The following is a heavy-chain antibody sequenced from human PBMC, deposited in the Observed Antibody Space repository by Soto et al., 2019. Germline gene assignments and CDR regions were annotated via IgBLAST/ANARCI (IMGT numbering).Heavy chain of an antibody. V-gene: IGHV3-43*01. D-gene: IGHD5-12*01. CDR2: ISWDGATT. J-gene: IGHJ4*02. Sequence: GGSLRLSCAASGFTFHDYTMHWVRQAPGKGLEWVSLISWDGATTYYADSVKGRFTISRDNSKNSLYLQMNSLRTEDTALYYCAKDGPSGKWLQFYFDFWGQGTLVTVS. CDR1: GFTFHDYT. CDR3: AKDGPSGKWLQFYFDF.